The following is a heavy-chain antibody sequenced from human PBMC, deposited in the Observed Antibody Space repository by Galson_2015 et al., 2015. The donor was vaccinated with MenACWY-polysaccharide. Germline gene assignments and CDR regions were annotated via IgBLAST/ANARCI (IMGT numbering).Heavy chain of an antibody. Sequence: TLSLTCTVSGDSITSGGYFWSWIRQHPGKGLEWIASISFDGGTYYNPSLKSRVTMSLDTPKNQFSLQLNSVTAAGTAVYYCARGGRAVSNRNWFDPWGQGTLVTVSS. D-gene: IGHD3-16*01. CDR3: ARGGRAVSNRNWFDP. V-gene: IGHV4-31*03. CDR1: GDSITSGGYF. J-gene: IGHJ5*02. CDR2: ISFDGGT.